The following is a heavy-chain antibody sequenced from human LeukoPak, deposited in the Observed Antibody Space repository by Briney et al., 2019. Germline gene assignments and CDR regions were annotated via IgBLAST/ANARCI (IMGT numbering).Heavy chain of an antibody. CDR3: AKVIDYYYDSSGHDAFDI. J-gene: IGHJ3*02. Sequence: AGGSLRLSCAASGFTFSSYGMHWVRQAPGKGLEWVAFIRYDGSNKYYADSVKGRFTISRDNSKNTLYLQMNSLRAEDTAVYYCAKVIDYYYDSSGHDAFDIWGQGTMVTVSS. CDR1: GFTFSSYG. V-gene: IGHV3-30*02. CDR2: IRYDGSNK. D-gene: IGHD3-22*01.